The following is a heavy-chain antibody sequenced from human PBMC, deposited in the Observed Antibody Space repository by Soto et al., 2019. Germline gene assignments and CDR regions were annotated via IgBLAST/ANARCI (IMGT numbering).Heavy chain of an antibody. D-gene: IGHD2-2*01. CDR1: GGSISSYY. V-gene: IGHV4-59*01. J-gene: IGHJ4*02. Sequence: QVQLQESGPRLVKPSETLSLTCIVSGGSISSYYWSWIRQPPGKGLEWIGYIYYSGSTNYNPSLXXRXXLSVHTSKNQFSLKLSSVTAADTAVYYCARAVLPATAPFDYWGQGTLVTVSS. CDR2: IYYSGST. CDR3: ARAVLPATAPFDY.